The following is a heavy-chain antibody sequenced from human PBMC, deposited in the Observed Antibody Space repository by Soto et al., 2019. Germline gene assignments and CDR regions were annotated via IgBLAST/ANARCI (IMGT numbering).Heavy chain of an antibody. V-gene: IGHV2-26*04. J-gene: IGHJ5*02. CDR3: ASTYSTSWYWFDP. D-gene: IGHD6-13*01. Sequence: QVTVKESGPVLVKPTETLTLTCTGSGFSLSNAGLGVSWIRQPPGKALEWLAHIFSNDEKSYSTSLKSRLTISKNTSKSPVVLTMTNMAPVDTATYYCASTYSTSWYWFDPWGQGTLVTVSS. CDR1: GFSLSNAGLG. CDR2: IFSNDEK.